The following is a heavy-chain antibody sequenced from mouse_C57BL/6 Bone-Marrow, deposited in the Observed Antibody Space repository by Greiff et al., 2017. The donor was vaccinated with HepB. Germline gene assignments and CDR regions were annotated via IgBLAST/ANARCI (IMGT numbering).Heavy chain of an antibody. CDR2: INPSNGGT. Sequence: QVQLQQPGTELVKPGASVKLSCKASGYTFTSYWMHWVQQRPGQGLEWIGNINPSNGGTNYNEKFKSKATLTVDKSSSTAYMQLSSLTSEDSAVYYCARGEGYDTPDFDYWGQGTTLTVSS. CDR3: ARGEGYDTPDFDY. D-gene: IGHD2-3*01. V-gene: IGHV1-53*01. CDR1: GYTFTSYW. J-gene: IGHJ2*01.